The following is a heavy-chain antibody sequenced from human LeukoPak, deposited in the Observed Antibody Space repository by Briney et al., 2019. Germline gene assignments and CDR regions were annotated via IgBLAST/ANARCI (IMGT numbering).Heavy chain of an antibody. V-gene: IGHV4-4*09. Sequence: SETLSLTCTVSGGSISSYYWSWIRQPPGKGLEWIGYIYTSGSTNYNPSLKSRVTISVDTSKNQFSLKLSSVTAADTAVYYCARHSPYYYGSSGYYLDYWGQGTLVTVSS. D-gene: IGHD3-22*01. CDR2: IYTSGST. CDR1: GGSISSYY. J-gene: IGHJ4*02. CDR3: ARHSPYYYGSSGYYLDY.